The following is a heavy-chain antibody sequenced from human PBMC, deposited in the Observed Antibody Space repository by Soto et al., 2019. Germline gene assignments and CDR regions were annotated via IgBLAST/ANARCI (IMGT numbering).Heavy chain of an antibody. CDR3: ARAVYLYYDWGYFDY. Sequence: QVQLVQSGAEVKKPGSSVKVSCKASGGTFSSYAISWVRQAPGQGLEWMGGIIPIFGTANDAQKFQGRVTNTADKSTITAYMELSSLRSEDTAVYYCARAVYLYYDWGYFDYWGQGTLVTVSS. CDR1: GGTFSSYA. D-gene: IGHD3-16*01. V-gene: IGHV1-69*06. J-gene: IGHJ4*02. CDR2: IIPIFGTA.